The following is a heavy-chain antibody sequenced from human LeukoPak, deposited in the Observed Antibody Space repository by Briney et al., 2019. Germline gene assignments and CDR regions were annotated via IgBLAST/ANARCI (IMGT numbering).Heavy chain of an antibody. V-gene: IGHV4-31*03. Sequence: SETLSLTCRVSGGSISSGGYDWSWIRQHPGKGLEWVGYIYYSGSTYYNPSLKSRVTISVDTSKNQFSLKLSSVTAADTAVYYCARDKNYGDYYGMDVWGQGTTVTVSS. D-gene: IGHD4-17*01. CDR1: GGSISSGGYD. CDR3: ARDKNYGDYYGMDV. CDR2: IYYSGST. J-gene: IGHJ6*02.